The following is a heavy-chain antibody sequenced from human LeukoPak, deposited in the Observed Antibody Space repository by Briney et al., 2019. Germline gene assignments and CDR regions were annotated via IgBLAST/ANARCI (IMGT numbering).Heavy chain of an antibody. CDR3: ARTEYSSSWFGDY. D-gene: IGHD6-13*01. Sequence: PSETLSLTCTVSGGSISSYYWSWIRQPPGKGLEWIGYIYYSGSTNYNPSLKSRVTISVDTSKNQFSLRLSSVTAADTAVYYCARTEYSSSWFGDYWGQGTLVTVSS. V-gene: IGHV4-59*01. J-gene: IGHJ4*02. CDR1: GGSISSYY. CDR2: IYYSGST.